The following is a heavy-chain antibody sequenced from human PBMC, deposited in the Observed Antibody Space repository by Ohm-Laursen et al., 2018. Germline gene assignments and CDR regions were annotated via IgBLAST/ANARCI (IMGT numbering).Heavy chain of an antibody. CDR3: ARAVRYQLLSDP. CDR2: ILPVLGTP. D-gene: IGHD4-23*01. Sequence: SSVKVSCKASGGTFSSYPISWVRQARGQGLEYMGGILPVLGTPYYAQRFQGRLTITADKSTSTAYMELSSLRSEDTAIYYCARAVRYQLLSDPWGQGTLVTVSS. V-gene: IGHV1-69*06. CDR1: GGTFSSYP. J-gene: IGHJ5*02.